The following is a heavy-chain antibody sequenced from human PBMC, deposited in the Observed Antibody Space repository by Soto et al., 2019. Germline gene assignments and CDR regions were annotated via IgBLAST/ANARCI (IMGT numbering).Heavy chain of an antibody. J-gene: IGHJ5*02. CDR2: TYYRSKWYN. Sequence: PSQTLSLTCAISGDSVSSDSAAWNCIRQSPSRGLEWLGRTYYRSKWYNDYAVSVKSRITINPDTSKNQFSLQLNSVTPEDTAVYYCARVVLGAAGTKFNWFDPWGQGTLVTVSS. CDR3: ARVVLGAAGTKFNWFDP. V-gene: IGHV6-1*01. D-gene: IGHD6-13*01. CDR1: GDSVSSDSAA.